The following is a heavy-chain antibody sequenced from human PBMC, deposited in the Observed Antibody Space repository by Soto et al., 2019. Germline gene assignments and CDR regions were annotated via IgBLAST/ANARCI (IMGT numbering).Heavy chain of an antibody. D-gene: IGHD2-15*01. J-gene: IGHJ3*02. CDR2: IRDGGEST. CDR3: APHVHCSGGSCHYDAFDI. Sequence: EVQLLESGGGLVQPGESLRLSCAFSGFIFGNYMMTWVRQAPGKGLEWVSTIRDGGESTYYADSVKGRFTISRDNSKNTFYLQMDSVGVEDTAVYYCAPHVHCSGGSCHYDAFDIRGQGTMVTVSS. V-gene: IGHV3-23*01. CDR1: GFIFGNYM.